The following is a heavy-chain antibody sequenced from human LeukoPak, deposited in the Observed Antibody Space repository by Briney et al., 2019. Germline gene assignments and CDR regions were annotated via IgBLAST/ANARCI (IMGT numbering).Heavy chain of an antibody. J-gene: IGHJ4*02. CDR1: DFILSTYA. CDR3: AKESGALGAPLYDY. V-gene: IGHV3-23*01. D-gene: IGHD4/OR15-4a*01. CDR2: ISDNGGGT. Sequence: GGSLRLSCTASDFILSTYAMSWVRQAPGEGLEWVSGISDNGGGTYYADSLKGRFTISRDNSKNMLYLQMNSLRAEDTAVYYCAKESGALGAPLYDYWGRGILVTASS.